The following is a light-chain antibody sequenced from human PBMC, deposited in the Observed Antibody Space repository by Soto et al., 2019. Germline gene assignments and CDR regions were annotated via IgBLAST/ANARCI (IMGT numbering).Light chain of an antibody. V-gene: IGLV2-11*01. CDR3: CSYAGSYTFARNV. CDR1: SSDVAIYNY. J-gene: IGLJ7*01. Sequence: QSVLTQPRSVSGSPGQSVTISCTGTSSDVAIYNYISWYQQHPGEAPKLMIHDVSERPSGVPDRFSGSKSGNTASLTISGIQAEDEADYYCCSYAGSYTFARNVFGTGTQLTVL. CDR2: DVS.